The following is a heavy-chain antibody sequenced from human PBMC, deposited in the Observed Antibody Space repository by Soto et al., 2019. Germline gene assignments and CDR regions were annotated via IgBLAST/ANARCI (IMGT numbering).Heavy chain of an antibody. J-gene: IGHJ4*02. CDR2: INPDSGAT. CDR1: GYSFTGYY. CDR3: ARGDYGTGGYPFPYFDY. D-gene: IGHD2-8*02. V-gene: IGHV1-2*02. Sequence: HEHLVQSGAEVKRPGASLKVSCKASGYSFTGYYIHWVRQAPGQGLEWMGWINPDSGATNYAQNFPGGVTLTSNTSISTASMDLTSLTSDDTAVYYGARGDYGTGGYPFPYFDYWGQGTLVIVSS.